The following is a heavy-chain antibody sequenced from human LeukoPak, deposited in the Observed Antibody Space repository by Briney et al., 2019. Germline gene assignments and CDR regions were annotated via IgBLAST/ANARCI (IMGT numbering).Heavy chain of an antibody. J-gene: IGHJ4*02. CDR1: GFTFSRYA. D-gene: IGHD2-2*03. CDR3: ARHRMDSDY. V-gene: IGHV3-21*01. Sequence: GGSLRLSCGASGFTFSRYAMSWVRQAPGKGLQWVSEIGGSGGAIYYADSVKGRFTISRDNAKNSLYLQMNSLRVEDTAVYYCARHRMDSDYWGQGTLVTVSS. CDR2: IGGSGGAI.